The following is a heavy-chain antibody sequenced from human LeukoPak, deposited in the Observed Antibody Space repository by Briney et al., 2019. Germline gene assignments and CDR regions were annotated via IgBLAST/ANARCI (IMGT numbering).Heavy chain of an antibody. CDR3: ARRTDSSGYLKFDY. J-gene: IGHJ4*02. Sequence: GGSLRLSCAASGFTFSDYYMSWIRQAPGKGLEGVSYISSSGSTIYYADSVKGRFTISRDNAKNSLYLQMNILRAEDTAVYYCARRTDSSGYLKFDYWGQGTLVTVSS. V-gene: IGHV3-11*04. CDR2: ISSSGSTI. D-gene: IGHD3-22*01. CDR1: GFTFSDYY.